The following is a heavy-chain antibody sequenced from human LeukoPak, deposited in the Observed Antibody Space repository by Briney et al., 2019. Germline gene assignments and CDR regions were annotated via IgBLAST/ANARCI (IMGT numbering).Heavy chain of an antibody. CDR3: ARDRGYSSGWYYFDY. D-gene: IGHD6-19*01. CDR1: GGSIRSSYYY. Sequence: SETLSLTCTVSGGSIRSSYYYWSWIRQPPGKGLEWIGYIYHSGSTYYNPSLKSRVTISVDRSKNQFSLKLSSVTAADTAVYYCARDRGYSSGWYYFDYWGQGTLVTVSS. V-gene: IGHV4-30-2*01. CDR2: IYHSGST. J-gene: IGHJ4*02.